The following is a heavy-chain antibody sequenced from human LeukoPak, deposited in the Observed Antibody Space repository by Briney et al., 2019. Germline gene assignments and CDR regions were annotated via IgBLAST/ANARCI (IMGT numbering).Heavy chain of an antibody. CDR1: GGSISGYY. Sequence: PSETLSLTCTVSGGSISGYYWSWIRQPAGKGLEWIGRIYNGESINYNPSLKSRVTMSIDTSKNQFSLKLNSVTAADTAVYYCARDRSSSYTRDWFDPWGQGVLVTVSS. D-gene: IGHD6-13*01. CDR2: IYNGESI. CDR3: ARDRSSSYTRDWFDP. V-gene: IGHV4-4*07. J-gene: IGHJ5*02.